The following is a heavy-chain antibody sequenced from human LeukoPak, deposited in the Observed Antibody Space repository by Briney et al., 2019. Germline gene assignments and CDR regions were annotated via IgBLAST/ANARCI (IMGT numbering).Heavy chain of an antibody. D-gene: IGHD3-10*01. CDR3: ARGSNYYDSGKGWFDP. Sequence: ASVKVSCKASGYTFTSYGISWVRQAPGQGLEWMGWISAYNGNTNHAQKLQGRVTMTTDTSTSTAYMELRSLRSDDTAVYYCARGSNYYDSGKGWFDPWGQGTLVTVSS. CDR2: ISAYNGNT. J-gene: IGHJ5*02. V-gene: IGHV1-18*01. CDR1: GYTFTSYG.